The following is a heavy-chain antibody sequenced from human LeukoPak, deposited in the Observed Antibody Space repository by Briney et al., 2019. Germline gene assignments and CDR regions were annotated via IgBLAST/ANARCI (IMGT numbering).Heavy chain of an antibody. CDR1: GFNFITYY. CDR3: ARQLSGSGNYDDY. J-gene: IGHJ4*02. V-gene: IGHV5-51*01. CDR2: ISPSDSRT. Sequence: GESPKIPCKGSGFNFITYYIVWVPQMPGKGLGWVGNISPSDSRTTYSPSFQGQVTISADKSISTAYLQWRSLHASDTAIYYCARQLSGSGNYDDYWGQGTLVTVSS. D-gene: IGHD3-10*01.